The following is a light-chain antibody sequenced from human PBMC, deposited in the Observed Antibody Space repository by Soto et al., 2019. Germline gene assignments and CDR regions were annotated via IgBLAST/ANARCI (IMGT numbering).Light chain of an antibody. V-gene: IGKV3-11*01. Sequence: EIELTQSPDTPSLSPGERATLSCRASQSVSSSLAWYQQIPGQAPRLLIYDASNRATGIPARFSGSGSGTDFTLTISSLEPEDFAVYYCQQRSNWPPEVTFGPGTKVDIK. CDR3: QQRSNWPPEVT. CDR1: QSVSSS. CDR2: DAS. J-gene: IGKJ3*01.